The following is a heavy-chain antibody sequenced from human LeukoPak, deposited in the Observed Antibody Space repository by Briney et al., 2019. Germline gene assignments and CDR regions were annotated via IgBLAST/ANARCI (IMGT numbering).Heavy chain of an antibody. V-gene: IGHV1-46*01. CDR2: INPSGDST. Sequence: ASVTVSCKASGYTFTSYYMHWVRQAPGQGLEWMGIINPSGDSTIYAQKFQGKITVTRDTSTSTVYMELSSLRSEDTAVYYCARDQGIVGGYGGFDYWGQGTLVTVSS. CDR3: ARDQGIVGGYGGFDY. D-gene: IGHD1-26*01. J-gene: IGHJ4*02. CDR1: GYTFTSYY.